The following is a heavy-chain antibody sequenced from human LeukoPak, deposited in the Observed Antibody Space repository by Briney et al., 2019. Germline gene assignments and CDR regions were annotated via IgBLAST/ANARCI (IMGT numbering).Heavy chain of an antibody. V-gene: IGHV3-23*01. J-gene: IGHJ4*02. D-gene: IGHD5-18*01. CDR1: GFTFSSYA. CDR3: ARWWTLGYSYGSGYYYFDY. Sequence: GGSLRLSCAASGFTFSSYAMSWVRQAPGKGLEWVSAISGSGGSTYYADSVKGRFTISRDNSKNTLYLQMNSLRAEDTAVYYCARWWTLGYSYGSGYYYFDYWGQGTLVTVSS. CDR2: ISGSGGST.